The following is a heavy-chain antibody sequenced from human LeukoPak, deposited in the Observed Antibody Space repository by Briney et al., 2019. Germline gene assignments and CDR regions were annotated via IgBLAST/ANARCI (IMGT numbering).Heavy chain of an antibody. D-gene: IGHD6-19*01. CDR1: GVSVSYGGYY. V-gene: IGHV4-39*07. CDR2: IHYSGST. Sequence: PSETLSLTCSVSGVSVSYGGYYWGWIRQPPGKGLEWIASIHYSGSTYYNPSLKSRVSISIDTSKNQFSLKLSSVTAADTAVFYCANVPVAGTPLPYGGQGTLVTVSS. J-gene: IGHJ4*02. CDR3: ANVPVAGTPLPY.